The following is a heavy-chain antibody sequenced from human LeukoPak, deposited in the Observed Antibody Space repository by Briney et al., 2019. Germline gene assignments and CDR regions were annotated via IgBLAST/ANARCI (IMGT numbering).Heavy chain of an antibody. CDR2: ISSSGSTI. J-gene: IGHJ5*02. CDR3: ARTTYGSPCAFDL. V-gene: IGHV3-11*04. D-gene: IGHD4-17*01. Sequence: PGGSLRLSCAASGFTFSDYYMSWIRQAPGKGLEWVSYISSSGSTIYYADSVKGRFTISRDNAKNSLYLHMNSLRAEDTAVYHCARTTYGSPCAFDLWGQGTLVTVSS. CDR1: GFTFSDYY.